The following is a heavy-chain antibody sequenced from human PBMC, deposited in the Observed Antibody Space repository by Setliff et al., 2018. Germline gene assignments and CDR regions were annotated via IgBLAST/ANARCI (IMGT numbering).Heavy chain of an antibody. CDR2: ISAAGGDA. V-gene: IGHV1-3*01. CDR1: GYIFTSNA. D-gene: IGHD1-26*01. Sequence: ASVKVSCKASGYIFTSNAIHWVRQAPGQRLEWMGWISAAGGDAKYSQKYQDRVTITRDTSATTAYIGLSSLRSEDTAVYYCARARGSGARAFDIWGQGTMVTVSS. CDR3: ARARGSGARAFDI. J-gene: IGHJ3*02.